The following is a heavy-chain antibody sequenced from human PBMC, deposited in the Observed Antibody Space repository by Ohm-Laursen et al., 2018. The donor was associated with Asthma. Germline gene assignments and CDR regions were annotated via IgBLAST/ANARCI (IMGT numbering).Heavy chain of an antibody. Sequence: GSSVKVSCKASGGTFSSYAISWVRQAPGQGLEWMGGIIPIFGTANYAQKFQGRVTITADESTSTAYIELSSLRSEDTAVYYCARDQRAYDILTGYPIIYGMDVWGQGTTVTVSS. D-gene: IGHD3-9*01. CDR2: IIPIFGTA. V-gene: IGHV1-69*01. CDR3: ARDQRAYDILTGYPIIYGMDV. CDR1: GGTFSSYA. J-gene: IGHJ6*02.